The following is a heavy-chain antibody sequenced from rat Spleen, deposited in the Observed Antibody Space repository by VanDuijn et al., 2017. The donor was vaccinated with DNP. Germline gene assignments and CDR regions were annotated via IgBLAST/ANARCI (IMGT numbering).Heavy chain of an antibody. Sequence: EVQLVESGGGLVQPGRSLKLSCAASGFSFSDYDMAWVRQAPTKGLEWVACMSPTTRSSYYGDSVKGRFTISRDNAKSTLYLQMDSLRSEDTATYYCATSLGYYGYWGQGVMVTVSS. CDR1: GFSFSDYD. CDR3: ATSLGYYGY. D-gene: IGHD1-6*01. CDR2: MSPTTRSS. V-gene: IGHV5-27*01. J-gene: IGHJ2*01.